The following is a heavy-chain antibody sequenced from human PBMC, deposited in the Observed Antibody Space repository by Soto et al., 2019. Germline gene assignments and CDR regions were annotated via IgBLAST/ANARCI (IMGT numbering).Heavy chain of an antibody. J-gene: IGHJ4*02. CDR1: GGTFSSYA. CDR2: IIPIFGTA. V-gene: IGHV1-69*01. CDR3: AADIVVVVAATLSRHYFDY. D-gene: IGHD2-15*01. Sequence: QVQLVQSGAEVKKPGSSVKVSCKASGGTFSSYAISWVRQAPGQGLEWMGGIIPIFGTANYAQKFQGRVTITADESTRTAYMELSSLRSEDTAVYYCAADIVVVVAATLSRHYFDYWGQGTLVTVSS.